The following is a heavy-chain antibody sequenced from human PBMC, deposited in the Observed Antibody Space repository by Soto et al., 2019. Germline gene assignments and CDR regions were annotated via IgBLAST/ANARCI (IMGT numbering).Heavy chain of an antibody. Sequence: GGSLRLSCAASGFTFSSYAMSWIRQAPGKGLEWVSAISGSGGSTYYADSVKGRFTISRDNSKNTLYLQMNSLRAEDTAVYYCAKAGRRQRWLQPNPNFDYWGQGTLVTVSS. D-gene: IGHD5-12*01. CDR3: AKAGRRQRWLQPNPNFDY. CDR1: GFTFSSYA. J-gene: IGHJ4*02. CDR2: ISGSGGST. V-gene: IGHV3-23*01.